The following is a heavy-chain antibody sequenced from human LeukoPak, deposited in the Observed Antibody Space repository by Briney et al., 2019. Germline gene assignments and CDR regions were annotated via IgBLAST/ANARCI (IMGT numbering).Heavy chain of an antibody. CDR1: GYTFTSYY. V-gene: IGHV1-46*01. CDR3: ARRGSYYSVADY. Sequence: ASVKVSCKASGYTFTSYYLHWVRQAPGQGLEWVGIINPTGGSTSYAQKFQDRVTMTRDTSTSTVYLELSSLRSEDTAMYYCARRGSYYSVADYWGQGTLVTVSP. J-gene: IGHJ4*02. D-gene: IGHD1-26*01. CDR2: INPTGGST.